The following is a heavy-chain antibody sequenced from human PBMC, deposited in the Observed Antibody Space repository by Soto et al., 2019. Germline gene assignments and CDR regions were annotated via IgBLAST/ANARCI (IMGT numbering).Heavy chain of an antibody. Sequence: QVQLVQSGAEVKKPGSSVKVSCKASGGTFSSYSINWVRQAPGQGLEWMGEIIPIFGTANYAQTFQGRVTITADESTSTAYMERSSLRSEDTAVYYCARDGGRKSGGIDYWGQGTLVTVSS. V-gene: IGHV1-69*19. J-gene: IGHJ4*02. CDR3: ARDGGRKSGGIDY. CDR1: GGTFSSYS. D-gene: IGHD1-26*01. CDR2: IIPIFGTA.